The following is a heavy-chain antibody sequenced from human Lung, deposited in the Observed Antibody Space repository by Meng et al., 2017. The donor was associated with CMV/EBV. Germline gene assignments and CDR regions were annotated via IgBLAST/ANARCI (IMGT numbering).Heavy chain of an antibody. Sequence: ASVXVSXKASGYTFTSYNMHWVRQAPGQGLEWMGMINPSDRWTTYAQRFQGRVTMTTDTSTSTVYMELSSLRSDDTAVYYCARAGVLPSDPTANRYYGLDVWXQGTXVTVYS. V-gene: IGHV1-46*01. CDR3: ARAGVLPSDPTANRYYGLDV. J-gene: IGHJ6*02. CDR1: GYTFTSYN. CDR2: INPSDRWT. D-gene: IGHD1-14*01.